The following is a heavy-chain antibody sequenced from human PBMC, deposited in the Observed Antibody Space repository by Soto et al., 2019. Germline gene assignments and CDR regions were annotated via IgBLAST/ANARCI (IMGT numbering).Heavy chain of an antibody. J-gene: IGHJ2*01. CDR3: AGGSSSWPAPRYTDL. CDR2: IYHSGST. CDR1: GGSISSSNW. D-gene: IGHD6-13*01. Sequence: QVQLQESGPGLVKPSGTLSLTCAVSGGSISSSNWWSWVRQPPGKGLEWIGEIYHSGSTNYNPSLESRVTISVDKSKNQFPLKRSSVTAADTAVYYGAGGSSSWPAPRYTDLWGGGPLVIVSS. V-gene: IGHV4-4*02.